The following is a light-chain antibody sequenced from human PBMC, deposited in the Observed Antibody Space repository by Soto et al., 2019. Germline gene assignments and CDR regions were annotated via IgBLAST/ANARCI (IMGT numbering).Light chain of an antibody. V-gene: IGLV2-8*01. J-gene: IGLJ3*02. Sequence: QSVLTQPPSASGSPGQSVTISCTGTSSDVGDYNYFSWYQQHPGKAPKLMIYEVSKRPSGVPDRFSGSKSGNTASLTVSGLQAEDEADYYCSSYAGSNNWVFGGGTKLTVL. CDR3: SSYAGSNNWV. CDR2: EVS. CDR1: SSDVGDYNY.